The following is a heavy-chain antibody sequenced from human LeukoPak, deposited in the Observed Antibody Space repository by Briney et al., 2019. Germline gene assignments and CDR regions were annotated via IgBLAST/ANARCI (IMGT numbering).Heavy chain of an antibody. D-gene: IGHD2-15*01. J-gene: IGHJ4*02. Sequence: GGSLRLSCAASGFTFSSYSMNWVRRAPGKGLEWVSSISSSSSYIYHADSVKGRFTISRDNAKNSLYLQMNSLRAEDTAVYYCALTAVVGTHTLDYWGQGTLVTVSS. CDR1: GFTFSSYS. CDR2: ISSSSSYI. CDR3: ALTAVVGTHTLDY. V-gene: IGHV3-21*01.